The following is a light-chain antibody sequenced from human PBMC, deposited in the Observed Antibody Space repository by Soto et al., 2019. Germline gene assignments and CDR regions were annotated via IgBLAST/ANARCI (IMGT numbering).Light chain of an antibody. V-gene: IGKV1-8*01. J-gene: IGKJ3*01. Sequence: AIRMTQSPSSLSASTGDRVTITCRASQGISSYSAWYQQKQGKAPKLLIYAASTLQSGVPSRFSGSGSGTDFTLTIGCLQSEDFATYYCQQYYSYPPGTFGPGTKVDIK. CDR2: AAS. CDR1: QGISSY. CDR3: QQYYSYPPGT.